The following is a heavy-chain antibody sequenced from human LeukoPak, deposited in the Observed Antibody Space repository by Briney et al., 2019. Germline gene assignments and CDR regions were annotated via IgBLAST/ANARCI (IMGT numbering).Heavy chain of an antibody. CDR2: IYYSGST. CDR3: ARHNTAMVLYYFDY. V-gene: IGHV4-39*01. J-gene: IGHJ4*02. CDR1: GGSISSSSYY. D-gene: IGHD5-18*01. Sequence: PSETLSLTCTVPGGSISSSSYYWGWIRQPPGKGLEWIGSIYYSGSTYYNPSLKSRVTISVDTSKNQFSLKLSSVTAADTAVYYCARHNTAMVLYYFDYWGQGTLVTVSS.